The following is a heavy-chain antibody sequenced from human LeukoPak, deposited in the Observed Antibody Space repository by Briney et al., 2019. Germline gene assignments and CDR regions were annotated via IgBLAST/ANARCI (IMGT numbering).Heavy chain of an antibody. CDR3: ARRDSYYYDSSGYPTLDY. V-gene: IGHV4-34*01. CDR2: INHSGST. J-gene: IGHJ4*02. D-gene: IGHD3-22*01. Sequence: SETLSLTCAVYGGSFSGYYWSWIRQPPGKGLEWIGEINHSGSTNYNPSLKSRVTISVDTSKNQFSLKLSSVTAADTAVYYCARRDSYYYDSSGYPTLDYWGQGTLVTVSS. CDR1: GGSFSGYY.